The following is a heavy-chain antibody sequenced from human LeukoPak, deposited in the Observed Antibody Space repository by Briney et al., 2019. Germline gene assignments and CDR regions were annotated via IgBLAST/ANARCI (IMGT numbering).Heavy chain of an antibody. CDR2: ISYDGSNK. CDR1: GFTFSSYA. V-gene: IGHV3-30-3*01. CDR3: ARAGYYYDSSGYYSASDY. J-gene: IGHJ4*02. D-gene: IGHD3-22*01. Sequence: PGGSLRLSCAASGFTFSSYAMHWVRQAPGKGLEWVAVISYDGSNKYYADSVKGRFTISRDNSKNTLYLQMISLRAEDTAVYYCARAGYYYDSSGYYSASDYWGQGTLVTVSS.